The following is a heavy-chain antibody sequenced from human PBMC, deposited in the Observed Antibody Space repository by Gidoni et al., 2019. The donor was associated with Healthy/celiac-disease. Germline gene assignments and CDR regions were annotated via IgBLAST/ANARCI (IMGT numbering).Heavy chain of an antibody. D-gene: IGHD4-17*01. CDR2: IYGGGST. CDR3: ARASTVTTVYQYWYFDL. J-gene: IGHJ2*01. CDR1: GFTGSSNY. Sequence: EVQLVESGGGLIQPGGSLSLSCAASGFTGSSNYMRWVRQAPGKGLAWVSVIYGGGSTYYADSVKGRFTISRDNSKNTLYLQMNSLRAEDTAVYYCARASTVTTVYQYWYFDLWGRGTLVTVSS. V-gene: IGHV3-53*01.